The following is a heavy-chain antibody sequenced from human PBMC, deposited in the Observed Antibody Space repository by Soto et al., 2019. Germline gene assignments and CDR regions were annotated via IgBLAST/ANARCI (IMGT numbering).Heavy chain of an antibody. J-gene: IGHJ4*02. D-gene: IGHD2-21*01. V-gene: IGHV3-33*01. CDR1: GLTFTKYG. Sequence: QVQLVESGGGVVQPGTSLRLSCATSGLTFTKYGFHWVRQSPGKGLEWVAFIWHDGSQKYYADSVKGRFTISRDSSTDTVFLEMNRLGAEDTAVYYCARDWWHWAYCGGGGGCVGDYWGQGTMVTVSS. CDR2: IWHDGSQK. CDR3: ARDWWHWAYCGGGGGCVGDY.